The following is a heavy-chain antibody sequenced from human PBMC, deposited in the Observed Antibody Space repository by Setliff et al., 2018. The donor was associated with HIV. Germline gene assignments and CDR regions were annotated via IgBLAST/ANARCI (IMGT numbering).Heavy chain of an antibody. D-gene: IGHD1-26*01. CDR2: IKQDGSEK. J-gene: IGHJ6*03. Sequence: GGSLRLSCVASKFIFSSYSMSWVRQAPGKGLEWVANIKQDGSEKYYADSVKGRFTISRDNAKNSVYLQMNSLRAEDTAVYYCARDGGSSPSPVSDYYYYYMDVWGKGTTVTVSS. V-gene: IGHV3-7*01. CDR1: KFIFSSYS. CDR3: ARDGGSSPSPVSDYYYYYMDV.